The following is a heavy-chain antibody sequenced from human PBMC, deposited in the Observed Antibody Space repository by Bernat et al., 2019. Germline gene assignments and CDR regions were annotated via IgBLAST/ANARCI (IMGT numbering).Heavy chain of an antibody. D-gene: IGHD5-12*01. V-gene: IGHV3-30*04. CDR2: ISYDGSNK. J-gene: IGHJ4*02. CDR1: GFTFSSYA. Sequence: QVQLVESGGGVVQPGRSLRLSCAASGFTFSSYAMHWVRQAPGKGLEWVAVISYDGSNKYYADSVKGRFTISRDNSKNTLYLQMNSLRAEDTAVYYCAKAQGGGYDYGLFDYWGQGTLVTVSS. CDR3: AKAQGGGYDYGLFDY.